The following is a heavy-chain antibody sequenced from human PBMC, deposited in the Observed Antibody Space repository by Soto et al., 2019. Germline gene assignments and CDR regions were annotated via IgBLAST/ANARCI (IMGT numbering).Heavy chain of an antibody. CDR2: IYHSGST. D-gene: IGHD3-22*01. CDR1: GGSISSSNW. CDR3: ARAHAYDSSSIAYYFDY. V-gene: IGHV4-4*02. J-gene: IGHJ4*02. Sequence: PSETLSLTCAVSGGSISSSNWWSWVRQPPGKGLEWIGEIYHSGSTNYNPSLKSRVTISVDKSKNQFSLKLSSVTAADTAVYYCARAHAYDSSSIAYYFDYWGQGTLVTVSS.